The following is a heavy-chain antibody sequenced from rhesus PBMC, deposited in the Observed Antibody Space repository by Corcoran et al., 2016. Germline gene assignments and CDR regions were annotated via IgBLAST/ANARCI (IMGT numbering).Heavy chain of an antibody. J-gene: IGHJ6*01. CDR2: ISSGGSN. V-gene: IGHV4S14*01. D-gene: IGHD3-22*01. CDR1: GYSISSGYY. CDR3: ARGHWSDYIHGLDS. Sequence: QVQLQESGPAVVKPSETLSLTCAVSGYSISSGYYWGWIRQPPGKGLEWIGHISSGGSNYLNPSRKSRVTRSGDTSKNQFSLKLSSVTAADTAVYYCARGHWSDYIHGLDSWGQGVVVTVSS.